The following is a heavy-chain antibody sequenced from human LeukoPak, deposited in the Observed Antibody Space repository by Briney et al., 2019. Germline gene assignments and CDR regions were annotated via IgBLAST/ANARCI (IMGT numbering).Heavy chain of an antibody. J-gene: IGHJ4*02. V-gene: IGHV4-39*01. CDR3: ARHGRAQDLGSCSGTSCQLRAFFDY. CDR1: GDSISSSSYY. D-gene: IGHD2-15*01. CDR2: FYYSGST. Sequence: PSETLSLTCTVSGDSISSSSYYWGWIRQPPGKGLEWIGSFYYSGSTYYNPSLKSRVTISVDKSKKHFSMKLSSATAADTAVYYCARHGRAQDLGSCSGTSCQLRAFFDYWGQGTLVTVSS.